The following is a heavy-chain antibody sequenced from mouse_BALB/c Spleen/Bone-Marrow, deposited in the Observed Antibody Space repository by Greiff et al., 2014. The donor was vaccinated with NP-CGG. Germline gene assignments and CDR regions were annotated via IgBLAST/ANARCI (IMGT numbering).Heavy chain of an antibody. V-gene: IGHV1-9*01. CDR1: GYTFSSYC. Sequence: VQLAESGAELMKPGASVKLSCKATGYTFSSYCIEWVKQRPGHGLEWIGGILPGSGSTNYNEKFKGKATITADSSSNTAYMQLNSLTSEDTTVYYCARGYAMDYWGQGTSVTVSS. CDR2: ILPGSGST. J-gene: IGHJ4*01. CDR3: ARGYAMDY.